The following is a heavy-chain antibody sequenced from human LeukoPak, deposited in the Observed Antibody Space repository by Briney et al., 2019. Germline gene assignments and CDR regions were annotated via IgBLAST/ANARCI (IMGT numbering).Heavy chain of an antibody. CDR2: ISSSSSYI. V-gene: IGHV3-21*01. CDR1: GFTFSSYS. J-gene: IGHJ4*02. D-gene: IGHD2-2*01. CDR3: ARDGQGAPGY. Sequence: PGGSLRLSCAASGFTFSSYSMNWVRQAPGKGLEWVSSISSSSSYIYYADSVKGRFTISRDNAKNSLYLQMNSLRAEHTAVYYCARDGQGAPGYWGQGTLVTVSS.